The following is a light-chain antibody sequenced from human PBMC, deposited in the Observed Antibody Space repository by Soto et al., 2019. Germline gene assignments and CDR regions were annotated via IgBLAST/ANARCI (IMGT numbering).Light chain of an antibody. CDR1: QSVSSN. CDR3: QQYNNWPLT. V-gene: IGKV3-15*01. CDR2: GAS. J-gene: IGKJ4*01. Sequence: EIVMTQSPATLSVSPGERATISCRASQSVSSNLAWYQQKPGQAPRLLIYGASTRATGIPARFSGSGSGTEFTLTISSLQSEDFAVYYCQQYNNWPLTFGGGTKVDIK.